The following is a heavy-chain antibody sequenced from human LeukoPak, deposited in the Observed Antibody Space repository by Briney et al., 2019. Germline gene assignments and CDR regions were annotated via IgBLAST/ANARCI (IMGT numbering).Heavy chain of an antibody. J-gene: IGHJ4*02. CDR3: ATYRQVLLPFES. V-gene: IGHV3-30*03. CDR1: RFTFSRYC. CDR2: ISYDGNSK. Sequence: GGSLRLSCVASRFTFSRYCMHWVRQAPGKGLEWVAVISYDGNSKYYADSVKGRFTISRDNSKNTLYLQMNSLRAEDTAIYYCATYRQVLLPFESWGQGTLVTVSS. D-gene: IGHD2-8*02.